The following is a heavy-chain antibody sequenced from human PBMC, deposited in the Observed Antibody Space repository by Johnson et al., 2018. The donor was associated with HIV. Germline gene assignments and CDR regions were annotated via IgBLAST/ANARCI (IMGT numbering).Heavy chain of an antibody. CDR2: IWSDGSNK. CDR3: AKDQWYSSSSNDSPDAFDI. V-gene: IGHV3-33*06. Sequence: QLVESGGGVVQPGRSLRLSCAASGFTFSSYGMHWVRQAPGKGLEWVAVIWSDGSNKYYADSVKGRFPLSRDNSKNTLYLQMNSLRAEDTAVYYCAKDQWYSSSSNDSPDAFDIWGQGTMVTVSS. J-gene: IGHJ3*02. D-gene: IGHD6-6*01. CDR1: GFTFSSYG.